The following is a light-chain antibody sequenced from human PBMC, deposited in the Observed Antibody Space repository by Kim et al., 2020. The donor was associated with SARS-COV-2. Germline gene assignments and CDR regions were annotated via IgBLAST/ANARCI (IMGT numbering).Light chain of an antibody. Sequence: QSPAILSLSPGERATLSCRASQSISSYLAWYQQKPGQAPRLLIYDASNSATGIPARFSGSGSGTDFTLTISSLEPEDFAVYYCQQRSNWPGYTFGQGTKLEI. CDR1: QSISSY. V-gene: IGKV3-11*01. J-gene: IGKJ2*01. CDR3: QQRSNWPGYT. CDR2: DAS.